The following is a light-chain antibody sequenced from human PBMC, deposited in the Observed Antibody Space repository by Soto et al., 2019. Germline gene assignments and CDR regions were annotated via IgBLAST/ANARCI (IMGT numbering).Light chain of an antibody. V-gene: IGKV3-15*01. CDR1: QSVSSN. CDR3: QQYNNWPMYT. J-gene: IGKJ2*01. CDR2: GAS. Sequence: EIVMTQSPATLSVSPGERATLSCRASQSVSSNLAWYQQKPGQAPRLRIYGASTRATGIPARFSGSGSGTESTLTISSLQSEDFAVSYCQQYNNWPMYTFGQGTKLEIK.